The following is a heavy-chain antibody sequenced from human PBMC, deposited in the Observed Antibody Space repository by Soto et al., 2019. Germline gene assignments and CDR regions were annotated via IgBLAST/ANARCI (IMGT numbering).Heavy chain of an antibody. V-gene: IGHV6-1*01. J-gene: IGHJ4*02. Sequence: SQALPLTCAISGDSVSSNIAAWNWIRQSPSRGLEWLGRTYYRSKWYNDYAVSVKSRVTINPDTSKNQFSLQLNSVTPEDTAVYYCASEQQWLVRSFYYWGQGTLVTVSS. CDR3: ASEQQWLVRSFYY. D-gene: IGHD6-19*01. CDR1: GDSVSSNIAA. CDR2: TYYRSKWYN.